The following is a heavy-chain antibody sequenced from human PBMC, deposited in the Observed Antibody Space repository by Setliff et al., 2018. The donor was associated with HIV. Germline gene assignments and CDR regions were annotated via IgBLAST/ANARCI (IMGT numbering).Heavy chain of an antibody. J-gene: IGHJ3*02. CDR2: IYSGGTST. CDR1: GFTFSSNA. V-gene: IGHV3-23*03. Sequence: GGSLRLSCAASGFTFSSNAMSWVRQAPGKGLEWVSLIYSGGTSTKFADSVKGRFTISRDNSKFTLHLQMNSLRAEDTAVYYCAKDRGEGSFDIWGQGTMVTV. CDR3: AKDRGEGSFDI.